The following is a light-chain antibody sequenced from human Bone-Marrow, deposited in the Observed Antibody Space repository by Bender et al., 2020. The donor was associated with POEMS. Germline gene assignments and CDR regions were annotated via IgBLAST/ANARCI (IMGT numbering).Light chain of an antibody. CDR2: SDN. Sequence: QSVLTQPPSASGTPGQRVTISCSGSNSNIGTNAVNWYQQFPGTAPKLLIYSDNHRPSGVPDRFYAFTSGTSASLAISGLQSEDEADCYCEAWDAGRSGGVFGGGTKLTVL. J-gene: IGLJ3*02. CDR3: EAWDAGRSGGV. V-gene: IGLV1-44*01. CDR1: NSNIGTNA.